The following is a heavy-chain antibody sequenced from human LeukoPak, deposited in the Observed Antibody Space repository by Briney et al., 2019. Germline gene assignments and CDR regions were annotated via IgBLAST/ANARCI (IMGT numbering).Heavy chain of an antibody. V-gene: IGHV3-23*01. CDR2: ISGGGDGT. CDR1: GFPFPSYA. Sequence: GGPLTLSCAASGFPFPSYALGWVRQPPGKGLGWVSGISGGGDGTYYADSVKGRFTISRDNSKNTLYLQMNSLRAEDTAVYYCAKTMITFGGVIAMDKYYFDYWGQGTLVTVSS. J-gene: IGHJ4*02. CDR3: AKTMITFGGVIAMDKYYFDY. D-gene: IGHD3-16*02.